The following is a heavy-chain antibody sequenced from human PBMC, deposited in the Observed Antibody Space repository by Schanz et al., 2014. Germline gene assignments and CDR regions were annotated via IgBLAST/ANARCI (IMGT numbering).Heavy chain of an antibody. CDR1: GFSFSSYA. Sequence: EVQLVESGGGLVQPGGSLRLSCAASGFSFSSYAMGWVRQARGKGLEWVSAMNESHSTIYYADSVRGRFTISRDNSKNTLFLQMSSLRVDDMAVYYCGRAGTGMAGWYFELWGRGTLXTVSA. V-gene: IGHV3-23*04. J-gene: IGHJ2*01. CDR2: MNESHSTI. D-gene: IGHD5-18*01. CDR3: GRAGTGMAGWYFEL.